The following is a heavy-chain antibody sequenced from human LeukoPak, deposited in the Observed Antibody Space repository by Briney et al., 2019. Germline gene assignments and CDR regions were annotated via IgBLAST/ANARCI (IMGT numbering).Heavy chain of an antibody. CDR3: ARVRNYDILTGYPPDFDY. Sequence: GASVKVSCKASGYTFTSYGISWVRQAPGQGLEWMGWISAYNGNTNYAQKLQGRVTMTTDTSTSTAYMELRSLRSDDTAVYYFARVRNYDILTGYPPDFDYWGQGTLVTDSS. V-gene: IGHV1-18*01. J-gene: IGHJ4*02. CDR1: GYTFTSYG. CDR2: ISAYNGNT. D-gene: IGHD3-9*01.